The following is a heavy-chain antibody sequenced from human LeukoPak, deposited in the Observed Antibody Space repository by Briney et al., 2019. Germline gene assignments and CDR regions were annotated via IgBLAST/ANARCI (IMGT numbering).Heavy chain of an antibody. D-gene: IGHD5-18*01. J-gene: IGHJ4*02. Sequence: SQTLSLTRTVSGGSISSGSYYWSWIRQPAGKGLEWIGRIYTSGSTNYNPSLKRRVTISVDTSKNQFALQLRSVTAADTAVYYRASSSGYSYGYEYDYWGQGTLVTVSS. CDR2: IYTSGST. CDR3: ASSSGYSYGYEYDY. V-gene: IGHV4-61*02. CDR1: GGSISSGSYY.